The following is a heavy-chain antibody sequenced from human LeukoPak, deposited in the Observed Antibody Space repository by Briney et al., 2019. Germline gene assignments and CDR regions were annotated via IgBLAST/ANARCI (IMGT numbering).Heavy chain of an antibody. CDR3: ARHSSGYYYSC. Sequence: SETLSLTCTVSGGSISCSSYYWGWIRQPPGKGLEWIGSIYYSGSTYYNPSLKSRVTISVDTSKNQFSLKLRSVTSADTAVYYYARHSSGYYYSCCGQGTVVTVSS. CDR1: GGSISCSSYY. V-gene: IGHV4-39*01. D-gene: IGHD3-22*01. CDR2: IYYSGST. J-gene: IGHJ4*02.